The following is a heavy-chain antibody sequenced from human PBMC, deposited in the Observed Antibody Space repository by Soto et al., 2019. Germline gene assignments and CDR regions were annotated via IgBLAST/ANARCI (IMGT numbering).Heavy chain of an antibody. CDR2: IYSGGTA. Sequence: EVQLVESGGGLVQPGGSLRLSCAASGFTVSSNYMTWVRQAPGKGLEWVSNIYSGGTASYADSVKGRFTISRDNSKNTLFLQMNILRDDDTAVYYCASGASGNYRWGQGTLVTVSS. CDR3: ASGASGNYR. D-gene: IGHD3-10*01. J-gene: IGHJ4*02. V-gene: IGHV3-66*01. CDR1: GFTVSSNY.